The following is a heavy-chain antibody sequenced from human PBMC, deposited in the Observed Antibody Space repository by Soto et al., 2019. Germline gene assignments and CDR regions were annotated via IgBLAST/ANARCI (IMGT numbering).Heavy chain of an antibody. J-gene: IGHJ3*02. CDR2: IYYSGST. Sequence: SETLSLTCAVSGGSISSSSYYWGWIRQPPGKGLEWMGSIYYSGSTYYNPSLKSRVTISVDTSKNQFSLKLSSVTAEDTAVYYCARQEISITNSAIWGQGTMVTVSS. CDR3: ARQEISITNSAI. D-gene: IGHD3-10*01. CDR1: GGSISSSSYY. V-gene: IGHV4-39*01.